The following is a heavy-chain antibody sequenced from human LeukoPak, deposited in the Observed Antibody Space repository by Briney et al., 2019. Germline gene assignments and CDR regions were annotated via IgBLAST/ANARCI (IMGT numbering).Heavy chain of an antibody. V-gene: IGHV3-74*01. Sequence: GGSLRLSCAASEFTFSAYWVHCVRQAPGKGLVWVSLINPDASTTVYADSVKGRFTISRDNAKNTLYLKMNRLRAEDTAVYYGAMSLYSGAYVTWGQGTLVTFSS. D-gene: IGHD1-26*01. CDR3: AMSLYSGAYVT. CDR1: EFTFSAYW. CDR2: INPDASTT. J-gene: IGHJ5*02.